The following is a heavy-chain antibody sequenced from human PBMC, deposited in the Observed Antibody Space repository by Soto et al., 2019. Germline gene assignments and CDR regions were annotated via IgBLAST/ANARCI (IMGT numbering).Heavy chain of an antibody. J-gene: IGHJ5*02. D-gene: IGHD2-15*01. CDR3: AREVGLCSGGSCYSGWFDP. CDR1: GFTFSSYE. V-gene: IGHV3-48*03. Sequence: GGSLRLSCAASGFTFSSYEMNWVRQAPGEGLEWVSYISSSGSTIYYADSVKGRFTISRDNAKNSLYLQMNSLRAEDTAVYYCAREVGLCSGGSCYSGWFDPWGQGTLVTVSS. CDR2: ISSSGSTI.